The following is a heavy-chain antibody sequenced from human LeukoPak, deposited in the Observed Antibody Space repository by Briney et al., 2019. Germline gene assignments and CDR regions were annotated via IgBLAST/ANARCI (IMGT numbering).Heavy chain of an antibody. CDR2: ISGSGTTI. V-gene: IGHV3-48*03. CDR1: GFTFSGYE. J-gene: IGHJ4*02. Sequence: GGSLRLSCAASGFTFSGYEMNWVRQAPGKGPEWVSYISGSGTTIYYADSVKGRFTISRDNAKNSLFLQMNSPRADDTAFYYCARDTLGEGEDANYAVYYFDYWGQGTVVTVSS. D-gene: IGHD4/OR15-4a*01. CDR3: ARDTLGEGEDANYAVYYFDY.